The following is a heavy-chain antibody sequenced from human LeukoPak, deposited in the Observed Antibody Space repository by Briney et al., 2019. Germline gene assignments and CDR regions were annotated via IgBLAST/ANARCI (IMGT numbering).Heavy chain of an antibody. V-gene: IGHV3-30*03. Sequence: PGGSLRLSCAASGFTFSSYSMNWVRQAPGKGLEWVAVISYDGSNKYYADSVKGRFTISRDNSKNTLYLQMNSLRAEDTAVYYCARDPNRYCGGDCYFDYWGQGTLVTVSS. CDR1: GFTFSSYS. CDR2: ISYDGSNK. CDR3: ARDPNRYCGGDCYFDY. J-gene: IGHJ4*02. D-gene: IGHD2-21*02.